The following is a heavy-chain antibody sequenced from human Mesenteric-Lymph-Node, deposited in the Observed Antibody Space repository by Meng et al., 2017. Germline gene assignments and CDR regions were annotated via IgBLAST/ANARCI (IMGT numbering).Heavy chain of an antibody. CDR3: THRPMTSAYYYFDY. Sequence: HITFKAPGPTLVNPTQTLTLTCTFSGFSLGISGVGVGWIRQPPGKALEWLALIYWDDDKRYSPSLKSRLTITKDTSKNQVVLTMTNMDPVDTATYYCTHRPMTSAYYYFDYWGQGTLVTVSS. D-gene: IGHD3-22*01. J-gene: IGHJ4*02. CDR2: IYWDDDK. V-gene: IGHV2-5*02. CDR1: GFSLGISGVG.